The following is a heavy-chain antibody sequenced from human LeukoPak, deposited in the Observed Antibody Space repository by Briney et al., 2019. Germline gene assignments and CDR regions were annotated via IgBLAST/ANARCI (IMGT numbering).Heavy chain of an antibody. CDR1: GGSISGYS. CDR3: ARGHLGLSP. J-gene: IGHJ5*02. D-gene: IGHD3-10*01. V-gene: IGHV4-59*01. Sequence: PSETLSLTSTVSGGSISGYSWTWIRQPPGQGLEWIGYFHNSRTTSYNPSLTGRVIISVDTAMDQISPKLNSVTAADTAVYYCARGHLGLSPWGQGTLVTVSS. CDR2: FHNSRTT.